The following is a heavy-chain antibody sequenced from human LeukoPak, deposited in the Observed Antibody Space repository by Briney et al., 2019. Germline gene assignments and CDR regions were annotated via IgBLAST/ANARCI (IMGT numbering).Heavy chain of an antibody. J-gene: IGHJ5*02. V-gene: IGHV4-59*08. D-gene: IGHD2-2*01. CDR3: ARTSRQGGFDP. CDR2: IYNSGST. Sequence: SETLSLTCTVSGGGISSYYWSWIRQPPGKGLEWIGYIYNSGSTNYNPSLKSRVTISVDTSKNQFSLKLSSVTAADTAVYYCARTSRQGGFDPWGQGTLVTVSS. CDR1: GGGISSYY.